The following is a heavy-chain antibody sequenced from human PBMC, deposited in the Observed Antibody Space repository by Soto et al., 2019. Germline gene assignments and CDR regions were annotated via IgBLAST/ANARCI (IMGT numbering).Heavy chain of an antibody. CDR3: ARATPNYYGSGSYGY. D-gene: IGHD3-10*01. J-gene: IGHJ4*02. Sequence: SETLSLTCAVYGGSFSGYYWSWIRQPPGKGLEWIGEINHSGSTNYNPSLKSRVTISVDTSKNQFSLKLSSVTAADTAVYYCARATPNYYGSGSYGYWGQGTLVTVSS. CDR1: GGSFSGYY. V-gene: IGHV4-34*01. CDR2: INHSGST.